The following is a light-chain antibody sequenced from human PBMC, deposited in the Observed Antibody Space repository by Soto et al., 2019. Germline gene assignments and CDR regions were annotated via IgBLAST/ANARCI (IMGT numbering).Light chain of an antibody. V-gene: IGLV1-40*01. Sequence: QSVLTQPPSVSGASGQRVTISCTGSSSNIGAGYDVPWYQQLPGTAPKLLIYGDNNRPSGVPDRFSGSKSGTSASLAITGLQAEDEADYYCQSYDSSLSAWVFGGGTKLTVL. CDR3: QSYDSSLSAWV. J-gene: IGLJ3*02. CDR2: GDN. CDR1: SSNIGAGYD.